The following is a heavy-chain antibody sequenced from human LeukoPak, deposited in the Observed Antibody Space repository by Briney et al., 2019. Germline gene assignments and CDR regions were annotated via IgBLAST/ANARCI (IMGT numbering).Heavy chain of an antibody. V-gene: IGHV4-59*08. Sequence: SETLSLTCTVAGDFIRSYYWRWIRQPRGKGVEWSGYLYDSGSTNYNPSIKSRVTISVDKSKNQFSLKLSSVTAADTAVYYCARHFDSSGYYYFDYWGQGTLVTVSS. D-gene: IGHD3-22*01. CDR1: GDFIRSYY. J-gene: IGHJ4*02. CDR2: LYDSGST. CDR3: ARHFDSSGYYYFDY.